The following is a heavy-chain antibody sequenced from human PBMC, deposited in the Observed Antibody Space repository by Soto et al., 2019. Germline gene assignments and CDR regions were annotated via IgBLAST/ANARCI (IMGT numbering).Heavy chain of an antibody. D-gene: IGHD4-17*01. J-gene: IGHJ3*02. Sequence: ESGGGLVQPGGSLRLSCAASGFTFSTYAMTWVRQAPGKGLEWVSVVSSGGGSTYYADSVKGRFTISRDNSKNTLYLQMNSLRAEDTAIYYCAKVGRDYGAYASPDVFDIWGQGTMVTVSS. V-gene: IGHV3-23*01. CDR1: GFTFSTYA. CDR3: AKVGRDYGAYASPDVFDI. CDR2: VSSGGGST.